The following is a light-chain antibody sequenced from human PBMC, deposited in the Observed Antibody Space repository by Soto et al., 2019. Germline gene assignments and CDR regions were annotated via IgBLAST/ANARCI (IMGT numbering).Light chain of an antibody. CDR2: CAS. CDR3: QQYSDWPRT. CDR1: QSVSSN. Sequence: EIVMTQSPATLSVSPGERATLSCRASQSVSSNLAWYQQKPGQAPRLLIYCASTRATGIPARFSGSGSGTEFTLTISRLEPEDFAVYYCQQYSDWPRTCGQGTKVDI. V-gene: IGKV3-15*01. J-gene: IGKJ1*01.